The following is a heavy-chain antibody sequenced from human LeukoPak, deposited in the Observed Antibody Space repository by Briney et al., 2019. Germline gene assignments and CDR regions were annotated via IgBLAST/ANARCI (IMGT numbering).Heavy chain of an antibody. CDR2: IIPIFGTA. CDR1: GGTFSSYA. J-gene: IGHJ4*02. Sequence: GASVKVSCKASGGTFSSYAISWVRQAPGQGLEWMGGIIPIFGTANYAQKFQGRVTITTDESTSTAYMELSSLRSEGTAVYYCARGGYCSSTSCPTDFDYWGQGTLVTVSS. V-gene: IGHV1-69*05. D-gene: IGHD2-2*01. CDR3: ARGGYCSSTSCPTDFDY.